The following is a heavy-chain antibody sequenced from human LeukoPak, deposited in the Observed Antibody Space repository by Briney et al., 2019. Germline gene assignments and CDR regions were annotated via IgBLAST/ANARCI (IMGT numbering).Heavy chain of an antibody. CDR3: AKDNRPGIAVAGTGGDAFDI. D-gene: IGHD6-19*01. J-gene: IGHJ3*02. CDR2: ISWNSGSI. Sequence: PGGSLRLSCAASGFTFDDYAMHWVRQAPGKGLEWVSGISWNSGSIGYADSVKGRFTISRDNAKNSLYLQMNSLRAEDTALYYCAKDNRPGIAVAGTGGDAFDIWGQGTMVTVSS. V-gene: IGHV3-9*01. CDR1: GFTFDDYA.